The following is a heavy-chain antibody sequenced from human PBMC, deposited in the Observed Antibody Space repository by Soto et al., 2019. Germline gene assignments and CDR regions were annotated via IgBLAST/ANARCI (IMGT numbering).Heavy chain of an antibody. CDR2: LYYNVGT. CDR1: GSSISSSGYY. J-gene: IGHJ4*02. D-gene: IGHD6-19*01. V-gene: IGHV4-39*02. CDR3: AIPPPIEVAGPDY. Sequence: PSETLSLTCTVSGSSISSSGYYWGWIRQPPGRGLEWIGSLYYNVGTYYNPSLTGRATLFVDTSRNRFSLNLDSVTAADTAVYYCAIPPPIEVAGPDYWGQGTLVTVSS.